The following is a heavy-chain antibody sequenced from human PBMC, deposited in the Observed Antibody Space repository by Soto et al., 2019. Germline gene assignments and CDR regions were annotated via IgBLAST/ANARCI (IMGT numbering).Heavy chain of an antibody. V-gene: IGHV1-8*01. D-gene: IGHD2-15*01. CDR2: MNPNSGAT. CDR1: GYTFTDYD. Sequence: QEQLVQSGAEVKKPGASVKVSCKTSGYTFTDYDINWVRQATGQGLEWIGWMNPNSGATGYAQKFEGRVTITKSASQNTAYLELSNLRYEDTAVYYCARVAEAARPRWYNWLDPWGQGTLVTVS. J-gene: IGHJ5*02. CDR3: ARVAEAARPRWYNWLDP.